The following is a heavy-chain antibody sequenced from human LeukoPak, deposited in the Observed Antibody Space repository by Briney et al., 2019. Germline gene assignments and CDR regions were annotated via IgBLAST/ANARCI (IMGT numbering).Heavy chain of an antibody. CDR2: ISSSSSTI. CDR3: ARDFFSRVGRVSYYYYYYMDV. V-gene: IGHV3-48*01. Sequence: GGSLRLSYAASGFTFSSYSMNWVRQAPGKGLEWVSYISSSSSTIYYADSVKGRFTISRDNAKNSLYLQMNSLRTEDTAVYYCARDFFSRVGRVSYYYYYYMDVWGKGTTVTVSS. J-gene: IGHJ6*03. CDR1: GFTFSSYS. D-gene: IGHD3-10*01.